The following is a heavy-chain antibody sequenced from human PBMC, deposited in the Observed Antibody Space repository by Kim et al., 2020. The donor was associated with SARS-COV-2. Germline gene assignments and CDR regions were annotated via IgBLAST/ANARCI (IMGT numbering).Heavy chain of an antibody. CDR3: ARRETRDLFTSDWGFFDY. J-gene: IGHJ4*02. D-gene: IGHD7-27*01. CDR2: VYFRGTT. Sequence: SETLSLTCTVSGDSMSADYWNWIRQSPGKGQEWIGYVYFRGTTSYNPSLKSRVTISIDMSKSQFSLKLNSVTAADTAVYYCARRETRDLFTSDWGFFDYWGEGSLVTVSS. CDR1: GDSMSADY. V-gene: IGHV4-59*08.